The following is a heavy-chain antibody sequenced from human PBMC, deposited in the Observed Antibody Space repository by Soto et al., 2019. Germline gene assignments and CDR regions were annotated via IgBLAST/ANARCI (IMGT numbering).Heavy chain of an antibody. CDR2: IFYTGTT. J-gene: IGHJ4*02. CDR3: ARGACCGGACYSGTDY. CDR1: GGSIDRTNYY. Sequence: QVQLRESGPGLVQPSQTLSLTCTVSGGSIDRTNYYWTWIRQHPGEGLEWLGYIFYTGTTYYNPSLKNRITMSVDTSKNQFSLRLSSVTAADTAVYYCARGACCGGACYSGTDYWGQGTLVTVSS. V-gene: IGHV4-31*03. D-gene: IGHD2-21*02.